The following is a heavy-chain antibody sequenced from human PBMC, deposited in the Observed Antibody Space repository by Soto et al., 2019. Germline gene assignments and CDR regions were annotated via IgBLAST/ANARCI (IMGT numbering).Heavy chain of an antibody. CDR3: ARRAYCGGDCYSGFGY. D-gene: IGHD2-21*02. CDR2: INSDGSTT. V-gene: IGHV3-74*01. Sequence: GGSLRLSCAASGFTFGTYWMHWVRQAPGKGLVWVSRINSDGSTTTYADSVKGRFTISRDNAKNTLYLQMTSLKAEDTAVYYCARRAYCGGDCYSGFGYWGRGTLVTVSS. CDR1: GFTFGTYW. J-gene: IGHJ4*02.